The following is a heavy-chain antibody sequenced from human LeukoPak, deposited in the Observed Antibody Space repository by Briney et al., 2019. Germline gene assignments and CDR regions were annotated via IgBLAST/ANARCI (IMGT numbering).Heavy chain of an antibody. Sequence: SVKVSCKASGGTFSNYAFSWVRQGPGQGLEWMGGIIPIFGMPNYAQKFQGRVTITTDESTSTAYMELTSLRSEDTAVYYCARERESTIDDFDYWGQGILVTVSS. CDR3: ARERESTIDDFDY. J-gene: IGHJ4*02. CDR2: IIPIFGMP. CDR1: GGTFSNYA. V-gene: IGHV1-69*05. D-gene: IGHD5-24*01.